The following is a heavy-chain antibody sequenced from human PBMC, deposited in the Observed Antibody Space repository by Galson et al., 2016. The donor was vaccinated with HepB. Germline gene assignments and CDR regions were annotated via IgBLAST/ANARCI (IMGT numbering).Heavy chain of an antibody. CDR1: CFTFRSNA. D-gene: IGHD6-19*01. CDR3: AKISLGGYSSGWGGSFDI. Sequence: SLILSCAGSCFTFRSNAMNWVRQAPGKGLEWVSSIRDGDGRTHYAQSVKRPFTISRDNYKNTLSLQMNSLRAEDTAIYYCAKISLGGYSSGWGGSFDIWGQGTKVTVSS. V-gene: IGHV3-23*01. J-gene: IGHJ3*02. CDR2: IRDGDGRT.